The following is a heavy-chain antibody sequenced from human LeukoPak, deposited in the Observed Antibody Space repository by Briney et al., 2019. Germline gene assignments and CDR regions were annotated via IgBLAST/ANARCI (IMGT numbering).Heavy chain of an antibody. V-gene: IGHV1-69*13. CDR3: AGDGYNSGLNWFDP. J-gene: IGHJ5*02. CDR1: GYTFTSYY. CDR2: IIPIFGTA. Sequence: RVASVKVSCKASGYTFTSYYMHWVRQAPGQGLEWMGGIIPIFGTANYAQKFQGRVTITADESTSTACMELSSLRSEDTAVYYCAGDGYNSGLNWFDPWGQGTLVTVSS. D-gene: IGHD5-24*01.